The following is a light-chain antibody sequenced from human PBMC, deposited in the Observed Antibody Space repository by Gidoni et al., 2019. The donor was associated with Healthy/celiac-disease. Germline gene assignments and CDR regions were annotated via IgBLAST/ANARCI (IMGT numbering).Light chain of an antibody. J-gene: IGKJ4*01. CDR2: GAS. CDR1: QNVSSSY. V-gene: IGKV3-20*01. Sequence: EIVLTQSLGTLSLSPGESDTLPCRSSQNVSSSYLAWYQQKPGQAPRLLIYGASSRATGIPERFSGSGSGTDFTLTISRLEPEDFAVYYCQQYDSSPLTFGGGTKVEIK. CDR3: QQYDSSPLT.